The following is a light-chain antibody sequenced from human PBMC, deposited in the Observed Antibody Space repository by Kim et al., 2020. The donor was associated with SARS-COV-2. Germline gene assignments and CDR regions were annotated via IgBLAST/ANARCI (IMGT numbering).Light chain of an antibody. CDR3: QAWGRTTGV. V-gene: IGLV3-1*01. J-gene: IGLJ1*01. CDR2: QDN. Sequence: SYELTQPPSVSVSPGQTASITCSGDDLVKKYTSWYQQRPGQSPVLVIYQDNKRPSGIPERFSGSISGNTATLTISGTQAMDEADYYCQAWGRTTGVFGGGTKVTVL. CDR1: DLVKKY.